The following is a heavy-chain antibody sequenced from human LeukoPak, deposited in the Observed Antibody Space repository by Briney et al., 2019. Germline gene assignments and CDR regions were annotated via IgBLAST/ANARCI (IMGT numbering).Heavy chain of an antibody. J-gene: IGHJ4*02. CDR2: IYYSGST. Sequence: SETLSLTCTVSGGSISSSSYYWGWIRQPPGKGLEWIGSIYYSGSTYYNPSLKSRVTISVDTSKNQFSLKLSSVTAADTAVYYCARHSSSQEPIDCWGQGTLVTVSS. CDR3: ARHSSSQEPIDC. V-gene: IGHV4-39*01. CDR1: GGSISSSSYY. D-gene: IGHD6-6*01.